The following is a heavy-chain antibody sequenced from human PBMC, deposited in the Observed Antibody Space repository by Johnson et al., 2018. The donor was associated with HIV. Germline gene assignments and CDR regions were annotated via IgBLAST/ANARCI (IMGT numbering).Heavy chain of an antibody. J-gene: IGHJ3*02. D-gene: IGHD3-22*01. V-gene: IGHV3-30-3*01. CDR1: GFTFDIHS. Sequence: QVQLMESGGGLVKPGGSLRLSCSASGFTFDIHSIHWVRQAPGKGLEWLAVISYDGSNKYYADSVKGRFTISRDNSKNTLYLQMNSLRAVDTAVYYCAGASGLAYYYDSSGYGGDAFDIWGQGTMVTVSS. CDR3: AGASGLAYYYDSSGYGGDAFDI. CDR2: ISYDGSNK.